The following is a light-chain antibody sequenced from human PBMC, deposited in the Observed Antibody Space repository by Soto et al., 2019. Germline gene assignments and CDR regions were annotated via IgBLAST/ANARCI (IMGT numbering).Light chain of an antibody. J-gene: IGLJ1*01. V-gene: IGLV2-14*01. CDR2: EVS. Sequence: QSALAQPASVSLSPGQSITISCTGTISDVGGYNYVSWYQQHPGKAPKLMIYEVSNRPSGVSNRFSGSKSGNTASLTISGLQAEDEADYYCSSYTSRGTYVFGTGTKVTVL. CDR3: SSYTSRGTYV. CDR1: ISDVGGYNY.